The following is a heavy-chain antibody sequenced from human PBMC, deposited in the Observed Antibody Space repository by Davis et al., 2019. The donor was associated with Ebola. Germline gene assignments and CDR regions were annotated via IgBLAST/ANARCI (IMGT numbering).Heavy chain of an antibody. Sequence: ASVKVSCKASEDTFSSYIINWVRQATGQGLEWMGWMNPNSGNTGYAQKFQGRVTITRNTSISTAYMELSSLRSEDTAVYYCGRDLERRDGSSWSYYYYYMDVWGKGTTVTVSS. CDR1: EDTFSSYI. V-gene: IGHV1-8*01. CDR2: MNPNSGNT. J-gene: IGHJ6*03. D-gene: IGHD6-13*01. CDR3: GRDLERRDGSSWSYYYYYMDV.